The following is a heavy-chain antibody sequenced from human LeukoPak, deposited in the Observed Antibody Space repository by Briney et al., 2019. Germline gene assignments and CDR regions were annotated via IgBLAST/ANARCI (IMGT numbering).Heavy chain of an antibody. CDR2: ISTTGGST. J-gene: IGHJ4*02. Sequence: PGGALRLSCAASGFSFNNYAMSWVRHAPGKGLEWVSAISTTGGSTYYADSVKGRFTVSRDNSKNTLSLQMDSPRVEDTALYYCAKDWTTVVTPKGYYFDSWGQGTLVTVSS. D-gene: IGHD4-23*01. CDR1: GFSFNNYA. V-gene: IGHV3-23*01. CDR3: AKDWTTVVTPKGYYFDS.